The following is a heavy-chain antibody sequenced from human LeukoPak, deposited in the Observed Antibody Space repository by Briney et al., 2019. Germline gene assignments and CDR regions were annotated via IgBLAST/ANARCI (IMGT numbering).Heavy chain of an antibody. D-gene: IGHD1/OR15-1a*01. J-gene: IGHJ4*02. CDR3: AKASTKTGTQDYFDY. V-gene: IGHV3-23*01. Sequence: GGSLRLSCAASGFTFSSYAMSWVRQAPGKGLEWVSAISGSGGSTYYADSVKGRFTISRDNSKNTLYLQMNSLRAEDTAVYYCAKASTKTGTQDYFDYWGQGTLVTVSS. CDR1: GFTFSSYA. CDR2: ISGSGGST.